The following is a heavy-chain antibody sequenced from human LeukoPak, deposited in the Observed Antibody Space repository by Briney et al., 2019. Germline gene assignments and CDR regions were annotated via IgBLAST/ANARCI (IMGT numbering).Heavy chain of an antibody. V-gene: IGHV3-7*04. Sequence: GGSLRLSCAASGFTISNYWMNWVRQAPGEGLEWVANINQDGTVEHYVDSVKGRFTISRDNAKNSLYLQMNTLRAEDTAVYYCARGCCASGSLDYWGQGALVTVSS. D-gene: IGHD3-10*01. CDR2: INQDGTVE. J-gene: IGHJ4*02. CDR1: GFTISNYW. CDR3: ARGCCASGSLDY.